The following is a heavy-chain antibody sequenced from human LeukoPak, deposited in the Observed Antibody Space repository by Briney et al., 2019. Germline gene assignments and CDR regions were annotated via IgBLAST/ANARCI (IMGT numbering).Heavy chain of an antibody. CDR3: AKDRVSVDAVTTWDS. J-gene: IGHJ4*02. CDR2: ISHDGSNK. CDR1: GFTFSSYA. Sequence: PGGSLRLSCAASGFTFSSYAMHWVRQAPGKGLEWVAVISHDGSNKYYADSVKGRFTISRDNSKNTLYLQVNSLRAEDTAVYYCAKDRVSVDAVTTWDSWGQGTLVTVSS. D-gene: IGHD4-17*01. V-gene: IGHV3-30*04.